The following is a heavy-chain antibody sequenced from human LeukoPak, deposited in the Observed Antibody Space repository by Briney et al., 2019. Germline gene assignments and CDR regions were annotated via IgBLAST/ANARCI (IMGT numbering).Heavy chain of an antibody. V-gene: IGHV4-30-2*01. CDR1: GYAISSGGFS. CDR3: ARSRQASGLFSS. CDR2: IYDRGPA. D-gene: IGHD3-10*01. Sequence: SETLSLTCTVSGYAISSGGFSWNWLRQPPGKGLEWIGCIYDRGPASYNPSLKSRFTIPVDRSKNQFFLNVTSLTAADTAVYYCARSRQASGLFSSWGQGTLVVVSS. J-gene: IGHJ5*02.